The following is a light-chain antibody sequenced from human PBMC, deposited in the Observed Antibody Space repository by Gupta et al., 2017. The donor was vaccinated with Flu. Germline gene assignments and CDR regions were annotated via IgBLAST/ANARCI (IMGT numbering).Light chain of an antibody. CDR3: QQANSFLPFT. CDR2: AAS. J-gene: IGKJ3*01. V-gene: IGKV1D-12*01. CDR1: QGISSW. Sequence: DIQLTQSPSSVSASVGDRVTITCRASQGISSWLAWYQHKPGKAPKLLIYAASSLQSGVPSRFSGSGSGTDFTLTISSLQPEDFATYYCQQANSFLPFTFGPGTKVDIK.